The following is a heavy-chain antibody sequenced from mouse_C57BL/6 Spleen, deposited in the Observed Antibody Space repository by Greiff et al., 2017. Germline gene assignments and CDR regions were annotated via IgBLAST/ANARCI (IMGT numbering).Heavy chain of an antibody. V-gene: IGHV1-82*01. J-gene: IGHJ4*01. Sequence: VQLQQSGPELVKPGASVKISCKASGYAFSSSWMNWVKQRPGKGLEWIGRIYPGDGDTNYNGKFKGKATLTAAKSSSTAYMQLSSLTSEDSAVYFCAREGNSPYAMYYWGQGTSVTVSS. CDR3: AREGNSPYAMYY. D-gene: IGHD2-1*01. CDR1: GYAFSSSW. CDR2: IYPGDGDT.